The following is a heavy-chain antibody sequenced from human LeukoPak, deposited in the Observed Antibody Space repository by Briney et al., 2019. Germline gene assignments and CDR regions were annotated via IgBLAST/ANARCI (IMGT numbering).Heavy chain of an antibody. J-gene: IGHJ6*02. CDR1: GFTFSSYG. CDR3: ANALSGYDDAYYYYGMDV. CDR2: ILYDGSNK. Sequence: PGGSLRLSCVASGFTFSSYGMHWVRQAPGKGLGWVAVILYDGSNKYYADSVKGRFTISRDNSKNTLSLQMSSLRAEDTAVYYCANALSGYDDAYYYYGMDVWGQGTTVTVSS. D-gene: IGHD5-12*01. V-gene: IGHV3-30*18.